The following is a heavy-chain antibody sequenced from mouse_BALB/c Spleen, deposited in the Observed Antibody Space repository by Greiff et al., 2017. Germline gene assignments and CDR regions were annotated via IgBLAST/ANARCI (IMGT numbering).Heavy chain of an antibody. D-gene: IGHD1-1*01. J-gene: IGHJ4*01. CDR2: IRNKANGYTT. V-gene: IGHV7-3*02. CDR3: ARGYYYGSSYVDAMDY. Sequence: EVQLQESGGGLVQPGGSLRLSCATSGFTFTDYYMSWVRQPPGKALEWLGFIRNKANGYTTEYSASVKGRFTISRDNSQSILYLQMNTLRAEDSATYYCARGYYYGSSYVDAMDYWGQGTSVTVSS. CDR1: GFTFTDYY.